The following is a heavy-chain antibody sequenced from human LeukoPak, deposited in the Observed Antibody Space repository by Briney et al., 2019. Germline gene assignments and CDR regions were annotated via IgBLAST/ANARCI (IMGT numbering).Heavy chain of an antibody. CDR3: ARERAKRAVRSFDY. CDR2: IYYSGST. Sequence: SETLSLTCTVSGGSFSSGSYYWSWIRQPPGKGLEWIGYIYYSGSTNYNPSLKSRVTISVDTSKNQFSLKLSSVTAADTAVYYCARERAKRAVRSFDYWGQGTLVTVSS. J-gene: IGHJ4*02. CDR1: GGSFSSGSYY. D-gene: IGHD3-3*01. V-gene: IGHV4-61*01.